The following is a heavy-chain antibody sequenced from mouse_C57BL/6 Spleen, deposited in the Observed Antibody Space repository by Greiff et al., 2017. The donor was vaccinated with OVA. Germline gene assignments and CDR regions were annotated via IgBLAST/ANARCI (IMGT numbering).Heavy chain of an antibody. CDR2: INPNNGGT. CDR3: ARRGDWIAY. V-gene: IGHV1-18*01. J-gene: IGHJ3*01. Sequence: VQLKQSGPELVKPGASVKIPCKASGYTFTDYNMDWVKQSHGKSLEWIGDINPNNGGTIYNQKFKGKATLTVDKSSSTAYMELRSLTSEDTAVYYCARRGDWIAYWGQGTLVTVSA. CDR1: GYTFTDYN.